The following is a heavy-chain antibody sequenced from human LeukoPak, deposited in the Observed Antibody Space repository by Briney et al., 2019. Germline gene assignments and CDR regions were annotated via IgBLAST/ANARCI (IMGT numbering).Heavy chain of an antibody. Sequence: SETLSLTCTVSGGSISTSNYYWGWIRQPPGKGLEWIGSIYYTGSTYYNPSLNSRVTVSVDTSKNQFSLKLSSVTAADTAVYYCATGGDSSGYYYFDYWGQGTLVTVSS. CDR2: IYYTGST. J-gene: IGHJ4*02. D-gene: IGHD3-22*01. V-gene: IGHV4-39*01. CDR3: ATGGDSSGYYYFDY. CDR1: GGSISTSNYY.